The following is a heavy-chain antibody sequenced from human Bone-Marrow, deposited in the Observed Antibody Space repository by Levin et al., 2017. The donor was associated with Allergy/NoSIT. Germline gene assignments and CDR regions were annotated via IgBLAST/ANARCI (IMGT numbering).Heavy chain of an antibody. J-gene: IGHJ2*01. CDR1: GYTFTSYY. Sequence: PGESLKISCKASGYTFTSYYMHWVRQAPGQGLEWMGIINPSGGSTSYAQKFQGRVTMTRDTSTSTVYMELSSLRSEDTAVYYCARDQRGDLRFLEFNWYFDLWGRGTLVTVSS. D-gene: IGHD3-3*01. V-gene: IGHV1-46*01. CDR2: INPSGGST. CDR3: ARDQRGDLRFLEFNWYFDL.